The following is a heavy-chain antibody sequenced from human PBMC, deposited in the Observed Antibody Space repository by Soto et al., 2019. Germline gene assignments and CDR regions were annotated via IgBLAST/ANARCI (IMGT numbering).Heavy chain of an antibody. Sequence: GGSLRLSCAASGFTLSRHTMNWVRQAPGKGLEWVSFIGSRTSDIYYADSVKGRFTISRDNAKNSLYLDLTRLRAEDTAVYFCVRDYYDTSGYPNTFDMWGQGTMVTVS. V-gene: IGHV3-21*01. CDR1: GFTLSRHT. CDR3: VRDYYDTSGYPNTFDM. J-gene: IGHJ3*02. D-gene: IGHD3-22*01. CDR2: IGSRTSDI.